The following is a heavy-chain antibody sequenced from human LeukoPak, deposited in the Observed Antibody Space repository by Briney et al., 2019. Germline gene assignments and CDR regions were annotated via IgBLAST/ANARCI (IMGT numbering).Heavy chain of an antibody. CDR1: GFTFGDYA. D-gene: IGHD2-15*01. CDR2: TRNRANSYAT. J-gene: IGHJ4*02. Sequence: GGSLRLSCTASGFTFGDYAMSWVRQAPGKGLEWVGRTRNRANSYATEYAASVKGRFTISRDDSKNSLYLQMNSLKTEDTAVYYCARVYCTGGNCYPSTFDCWGQGTLVTVSS. V-gene: IGHV3-72*01. CDR3: ARVYCTGGNCYPSTFDC.